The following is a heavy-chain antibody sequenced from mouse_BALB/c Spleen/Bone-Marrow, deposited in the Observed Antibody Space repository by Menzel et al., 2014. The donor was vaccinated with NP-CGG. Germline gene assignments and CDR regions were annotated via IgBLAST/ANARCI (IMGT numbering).Heavy chain of an antibody. Sequence: VQLQQSGPGLVKPSQTVSPTCTVTGISITTGNYRWSWIRQFPGNKLEWIGYIYYSGTITYNPSLTSRTTITRDTSKNQFFLEMNSLTAEDTATYYCARDGGLRGYAMDYWGQGTSVTVSS. CDR3: ARDGGLRGYAMDY. D-gene: IGHD2-4*01. CDR2: IYYSGTI. J-gene: IGHJ4*01. V-gene: IGHV3-5*02. CDR1: GISITTGNYR.